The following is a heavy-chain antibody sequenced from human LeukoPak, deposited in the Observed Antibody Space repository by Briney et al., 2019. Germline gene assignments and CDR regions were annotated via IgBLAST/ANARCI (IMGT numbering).Heavy chain of an antibody. CDR1: GGTFSNYA. CDR3: ARVSINSNYVPNY. J-gene: IGHJ4*02. Sequence: RASVKVSCKASGGTFSNYAISWVRQAPAQGLEWMGGIIPIFGTANYAQKFQGRVTITTDESTSTAYMELSSLRSEDTAVYYCARVSINSNYVPNYWGQGTLVTVSS. D-gene: IGHD4-11*01. V-gene: IGHV1-69*05. CDR2: IIPIFGTA.